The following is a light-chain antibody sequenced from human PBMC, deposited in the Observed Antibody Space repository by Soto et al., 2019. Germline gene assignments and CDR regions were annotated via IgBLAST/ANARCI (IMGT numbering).Light chain of an antibody. CDR2: GNS. V-gene: IGLV1-40*01. CDR3: QSYDSSLSEGV. J-gene: IGLJ2*01. CDR1: SSNIGAGYD. Sequence: VLTQPPSVSGAPGQRVTISCTGSSSNIGAGYDVHWYQQLPGTAPKLLIYGNSNRPSGVPDRFSGSKSGTSASLAITGLQAEDEADYYCQSYDSSLSEGVFGGGTKLTVL.